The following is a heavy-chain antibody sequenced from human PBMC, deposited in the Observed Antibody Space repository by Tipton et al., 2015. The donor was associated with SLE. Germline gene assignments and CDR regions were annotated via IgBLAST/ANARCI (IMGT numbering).Heavy chain of an antibody. Sequence: LRLSCAASGFTVSSNYMSWVRQAPGKGLEWIGYIYYSGSTYYNPSLKSRVTISVDTSKNQFSLKLSSVTAADTAVYYCAREDDSSGLYWGQGTLVTVSS. CDR1: GFTVSSNY. J-gene: IGHJ4*02. CDR3: AREDDSSGLY. V-gene: IGHV4-31*02. D-gene: IGHD3-22*01. CDR2: IYYSGST.